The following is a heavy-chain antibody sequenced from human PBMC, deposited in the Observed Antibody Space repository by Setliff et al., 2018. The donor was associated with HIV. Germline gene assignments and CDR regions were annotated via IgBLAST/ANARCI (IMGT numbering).Heavy chain of an antibody. J-gene: IGHJ4*02. CDR3: ARLSGGMVPNY. V-gene: IGHV4-59*04. CDR1: GDFSNIQW. D-gene: IGHD3-10*01. CDR2: IYHSGTA. Sequence: PSETLSLTCTVSGDFSNIQWWTWMRQSPGLGLQWIGSIYHSGTAYDNPSLKSRVTISVDPSKNQILLRLSSVTAADTAVYYCARLSGGMVPNYWGQGTLVTVSS.